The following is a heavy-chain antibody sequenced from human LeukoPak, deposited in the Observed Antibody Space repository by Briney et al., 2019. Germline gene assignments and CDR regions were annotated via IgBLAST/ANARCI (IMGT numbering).Heavy chain of an antibody. Sequence: GASVKVSCKASGYTFTSYDINWVRQATGQGLGWVGWMNPNSGNTGYAQKFQGRVTITRNTSIRTAYMELSSLRSEDTAVYYCVRGAGATITYYHYYMDVWGKGTTVTVSS. J-gene: IGHJ6*03. CDR2: MNPNSGNT. CDR1: GYTFTSYD. V-gene: IGHV1-8*03. D-gene: IGHD5-24*01. CDR3: VRGAGATITYYHYYMDV.